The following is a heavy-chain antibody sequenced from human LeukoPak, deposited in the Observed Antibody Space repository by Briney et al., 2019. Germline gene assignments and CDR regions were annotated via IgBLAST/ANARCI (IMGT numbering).Heavy chain of an antibody. Sequence: PGGSLRLSCAASGFTFSSYSMNWVRQAPGKGLEWVSSISSSSSYIYYADSVKGRFTISRDNAKNSLYLQMNSLRAEDTAVYYCARDFRAHYYDSSGLDYWGQGTLVTVSS. D-gene: IGHD3-22*01. V-gene: IGHV3-21*01. J-gene: IGHJ4*02. CDR1: GFTFSSYS. CDR2: ISSSSSYI. CDR3: ARDFRAHYYDSSGLDY.